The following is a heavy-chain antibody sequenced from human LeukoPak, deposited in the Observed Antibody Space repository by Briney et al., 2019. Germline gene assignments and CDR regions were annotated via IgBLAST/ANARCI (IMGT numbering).Heavy chain of an antibody. D-gene: IGHD2-2*01. CDR1: GYTFTSYG. CDR2: SSAYNCNT. V-gene: IGHV1-18*04. Sequence: ASVKASCKASGYTFTSYGISCVRQAPGDGLEWMGWSSAYNCNTNYAQKLQGRGTMTTDTSTSTAYMELRSLRSDDTAVYYCARVSPRDDCSSTSCYGNFDYWGQGTLVTVSS. CDR3: ARVSPRDDCSSTSCYGNFDY. J-gene: IGHJ4*02.